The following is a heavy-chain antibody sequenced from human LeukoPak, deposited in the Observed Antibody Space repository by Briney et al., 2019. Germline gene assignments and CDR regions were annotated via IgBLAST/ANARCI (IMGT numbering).Heavy chain of an antibody. D-gene: IGHD3-3*01. J-gene: IGHJ6*02. V-gene: IGHV3-21*06. CDR3: ARDLGRGGLDV. Sequence: PGGSLRLSCVDSGFTFSSYSMNWVRQAPGKGLEWVSSISSSGSYIYCTDSVKGRFTISRDNAKNSLYLQMSSLRAEDTAVYYCARDLGRGGLDVWGQGTTVTVSS. CDR2: ISSSGSYI. CDR1: GFTFSSYS.